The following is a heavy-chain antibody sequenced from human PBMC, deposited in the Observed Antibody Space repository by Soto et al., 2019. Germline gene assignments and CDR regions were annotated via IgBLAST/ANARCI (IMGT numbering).Heavy chain of an antibody. D-gene: IGHD3-16*01. CDR3: AISQDTGGRTTFIY. V-gene: IGHV3-9*01. Sequence: GGSLRLSCAVSGFTFDDNAMHWVRQAPEKGLEWVSGINWKSDIGYADSVKGRFTISRDNAKNSLYLQMNSLRAEDTALYYCAISQDTGGRTTFIYWGQGTQVTVSS. CDR1: GFTFDDNA. CDR2: INWKSDI. J-gene: IGHJ4*02.